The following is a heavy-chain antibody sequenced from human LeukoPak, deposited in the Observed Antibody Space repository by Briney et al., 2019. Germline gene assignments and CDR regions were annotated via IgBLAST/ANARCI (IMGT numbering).Heavy chain of an antibody. D-gene: IGHD1-26*01. CDR2: IIPIFGTA. J-gene: IGHJ4*02. V-gene: IGHV1-69*13. CDR1: GGTFSSYA. CDR3: AYRVPGPEPDY. Sequence: SVKVSCKASGGTFSSYAISWVRQAPGQGLEWMGGIIPIFGTANCAQKFQGRVTITADESTSTAYMELSSLRSEDTAVYYCAYRVPGPEPDYWGQGTLVTVSS.